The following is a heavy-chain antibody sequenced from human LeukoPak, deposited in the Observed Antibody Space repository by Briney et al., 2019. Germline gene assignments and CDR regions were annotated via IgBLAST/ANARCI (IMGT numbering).Heavy chain of an antibody. Sequence: PGGSLRLSCAASGFTFSSYAMHWVRQAPGKGLEWVAVISYDGSNKYYADSVKGRFTIPRDNSKNTLYLQMNSLRAEDTAVYYCAREGEVGSGYYYYYGMDVWGQGTTVTVSS. CDR1: GFTFSSYA. D-gene: IGHD3-10*01. J-gene: IGHJ6*02. V-gene: IGHV3-30-3*01. CDR3: AREGEVGSGYYYYYGMDV. CDR2: ISYDGSNK.